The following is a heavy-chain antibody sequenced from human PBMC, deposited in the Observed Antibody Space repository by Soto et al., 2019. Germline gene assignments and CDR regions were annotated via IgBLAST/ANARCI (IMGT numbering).Heavy chain of an antibody. J-gene: IGHJ6*02. V-gene: IGHV4-34*01. CDR2: INHSGST. D-gene: IGHD6-19*01. Sequence: SETLSLSCAVYGASFLGYYWTWIRQPPGTGLEWIGEINHSGSTNYNPSLKSRVTISVDTSKNQFSLKLSSVTAADTAVYYCARDFTDSSGPTLGMGVWGQGTTVT. CDR1: GASFLGYY. CDR3: ARDFTDSSGPTLGMGV.